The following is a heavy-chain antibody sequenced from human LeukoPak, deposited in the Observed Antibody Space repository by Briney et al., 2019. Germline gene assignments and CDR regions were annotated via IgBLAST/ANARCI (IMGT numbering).Heavy chain of an antibody. J-gene: IGHJ4*02. CDR2: IIGTGVST. CDR1: GFTFTNYA. CDR3: AKCHWNDNHLEY. D-gene: IGHD1-1*01. V-gene: IGHV3-23*01. Sequence: PGGSLRLSCAASGFTFTNYAMSWVRQAPGMGLEWVSSIIGTGVSTYYADSVKGRFTVSRDNSKNTVYLQMNSLRAEDTAVYYCAKCHWNDNHLEYWGQGTLVTVSS.